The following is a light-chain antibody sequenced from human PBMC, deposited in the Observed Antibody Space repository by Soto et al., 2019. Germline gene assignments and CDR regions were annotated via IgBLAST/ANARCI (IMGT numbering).Light chain of an antibody. CDR3: SSYTSSSTLNV. CDR1: SSDVGSYNL. V-gene: IGLV2-14*02. CDR2: EGT. Sequence: QSALTQPASVSASPGQSITIPCTGTSSDVGSYNLVSWFQQHPGKVPKLLIYEGTKRPSGLSDRFSGSKSGNTASLTISGLQAEDEADYYCSSYTSSSTLNVFGTGTKLTVL. J-gene: IGLJ1*01.